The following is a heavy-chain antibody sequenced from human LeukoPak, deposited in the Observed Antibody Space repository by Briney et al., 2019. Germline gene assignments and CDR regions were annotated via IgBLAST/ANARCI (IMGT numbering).Heavy chain of an antibody. Sequence: SETLSLTCTVSGGSISSGGYYWSWIRQHPGKGLEWIGYIYYSGSTYYHPSLKSRVTISVDTSKNQFSLKLSSVTAADTAVYYCARDWGPNLRPEDAFDIWGQGTMVTVSS. J-gene: IGHJ3*02. CDR2: IYYSGST. CDR1: GGSISSGGYY. V-gene: IGHV4-31*03. D-gene: IGHD7-27*01. CDR3: ARDWGPNLRPEDAFDI.